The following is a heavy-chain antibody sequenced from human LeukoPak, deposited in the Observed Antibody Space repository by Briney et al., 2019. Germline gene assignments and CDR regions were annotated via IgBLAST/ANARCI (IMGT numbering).Heavy chain of an antibody. J-gene: IGHJ4*02. Sequence: GGSLRLSCAASGFTFSSYVMSWVRQAPGKGLEWVSNPSGGSTITYYADSVKGRFTISGDNSKNTLYLQMSSLRDEDTAVYYCAKDRDTTSARAGSAFDYWGQGTLVTVSS. CDR2: PSGGSTIT. V-gene: IGHV3-23*01. CDR3: AKDRDTTSARAGSAFDY. CDR1: GFTFSSYV. D-gene: IGHD6-19*01.